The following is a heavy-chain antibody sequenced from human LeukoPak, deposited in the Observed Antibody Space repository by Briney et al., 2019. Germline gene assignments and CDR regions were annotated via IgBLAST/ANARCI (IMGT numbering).Heavy chain of an antibody. J-gene: IGHJ6*02. D-gene: IGHD2-15*01. V-gene: IGHV4-34*01. Sequence: NASETLSLTCAVYGGSFSGYYWSWIRQPPGKGLEWIGEINHSGSTNYNPSLKSRVTISVDTSKNQFSLKLSSVTAADTAVYYCARFFLTLGVVAAPYGMDVWGQGTTVTVSS. CDR1: GGSFSGYY. CDR2: INHSGST. CDR3: ARFFLTLGVVAAPYGMDV.